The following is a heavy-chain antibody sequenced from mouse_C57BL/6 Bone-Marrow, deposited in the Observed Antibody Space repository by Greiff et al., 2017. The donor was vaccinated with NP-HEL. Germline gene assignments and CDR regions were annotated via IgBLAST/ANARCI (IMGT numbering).Heavy chain of an antibody. CDR3: ARGSPPFAY. CDR1: GFTFSSYA. V-gene: IGHV5-4*03. CDR2: ISDGGSYT. Sequence: EVMLVESGGGLVKPGGSLKLSCAASGFTFSSYAMSWVRQTPEKRLEWVATISDGGSYTYYPDNVKGRFTISRDNAKNHLYLQISHLKSDDTAMYYCARGSPPFAYWGQGTLVTVSA. J-gene: IGHJ3*01.